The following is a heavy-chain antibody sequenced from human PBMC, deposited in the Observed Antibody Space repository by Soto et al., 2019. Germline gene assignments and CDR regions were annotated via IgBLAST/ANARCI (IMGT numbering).Heavy chain of an antibody. J-gene: IGHJ4*02. V-gene: IGHV4-4*02. CDR2: IYRTGST. CDR3: ASRDPGTSVDY. D-gene: IGHD1-7*01. Sequence: SETLSLTCAVSGGSFTSDNWWTGVRQPPGQGLEWIGEIYRTGSTNYNPSLKSRVTISLDKSENQFSLKVTSLTAADTAVYYCASRDPGTSVDYWGQGTLVTVSS. CDR1: GGSFTSDNW.